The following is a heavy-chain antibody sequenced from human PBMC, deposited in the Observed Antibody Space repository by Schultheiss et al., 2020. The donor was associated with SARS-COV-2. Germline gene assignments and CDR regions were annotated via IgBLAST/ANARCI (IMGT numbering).Heavy chain of an antibody. CDR3: ARAERTFFYYMDV. J-gene: IGHJ6*03. CDR1: GFSVSSNY. CDR2: IYTDGST. V-gene: IGHV3-53*01. D-gene: IGHD2/OR15-2a*01. Sequence: GESLKISCAASGFSVSSNYMSWVRQAPGKGLGWVSVIYTDGSTYFADSVKGRFTFSRDNSKNTLYLQMNSLRVDDTAVYYCARAERTFFYYMDVWGIGTTVTVSS.